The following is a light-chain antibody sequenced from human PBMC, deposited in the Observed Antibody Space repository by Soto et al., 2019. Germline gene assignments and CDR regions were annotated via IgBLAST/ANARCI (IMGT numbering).Light chain of an antibody. J-gene: IGKJ2*01. CDR1: QSVRSNY. Sequence: EIVLTQSPGTLSLSPGERATLPCRASQSVRSNYLAWYQRKPGQAPRLLIYGASTRATGIPDRFSGTGSGTDFTLTISRLEPEDFAVYYCQQYGGSPYTFGQGTKLEIK. CDR3: QQYGGSPYT. CDR2: GAS. V-gene: IGKV3-20*01.